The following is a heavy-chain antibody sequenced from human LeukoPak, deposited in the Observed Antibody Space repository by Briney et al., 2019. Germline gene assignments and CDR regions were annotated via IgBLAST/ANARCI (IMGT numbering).Heavy chain of an antibody. V-gene: IGHV4-39*01. J-gene: IGHJ4*02. Sequence: SETLSLTCTVSGGSISSSSYYWGWIRQPPGKGLEWIGSIYYSGSTYYNPSLKTRVTISVDTSKNQFSLKLSSVTAADTAVYYCARARYYYDSSGYGFDYWGQGTLVTASS. CDR2: IYYSGST. CDR1: GGSISSSSYY. D-gene: IGHD3-22*01. CDR3: ARARYYYDSSGYGFDY.